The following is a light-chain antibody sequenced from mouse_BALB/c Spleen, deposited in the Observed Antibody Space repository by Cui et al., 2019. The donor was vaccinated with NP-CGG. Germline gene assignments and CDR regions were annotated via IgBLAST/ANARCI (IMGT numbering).Light chain of an antibody. CDR3: ALWYSNHWV. J-gene: IGLJ1*01. Sequence: QAVLPQESALTTSPGETVTLTCRSSTGAVTNSNYANWVQEKPDHLFTGLIGGTNNRAPGVPARFSGSLIGDKAALTITGAQTEDEAIYFCALWYSNHWVFGGGTKLTVL. CDR1: TGAVTNSNY. V-gene: IGLV1*01. CDR2: GTN.